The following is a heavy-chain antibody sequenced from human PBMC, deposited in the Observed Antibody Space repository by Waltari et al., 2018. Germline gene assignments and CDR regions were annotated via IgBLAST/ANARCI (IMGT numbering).Heavy chain of an antibody. CDR2: IYSGCST. Sequence: EVQLVESGGGLIQPGGSLRLSCAASGFTVSSNYMSWVRQAPGKGLEWVSVIYSGCSTYYADSGKGRFTISRDNPKNTRYLQMNSLRAEDTAVYYCARDGRIAVAGTPDSAFDIWGQGTMVTVSS. CDR3: ARDGRIAVAGTPDSAFDI. V-gene: IGHV3-53*01. D-gene: IGHD6-19*01. CDR1: GFTVSSNY. J-gene: IGHJ3*02.